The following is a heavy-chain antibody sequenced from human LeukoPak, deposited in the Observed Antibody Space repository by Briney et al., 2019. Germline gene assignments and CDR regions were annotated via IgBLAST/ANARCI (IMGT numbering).Heavy chain of an antibody. CDR3: AKDRYSNYGNWFDP. CDR1: GFTFSDYA. Sequence: PGGSLRLSCAASGFTFSDYAMNWVRRAPGKGLEWVSGISGSGGSTYYADSVRGRFTISRDSSKNTLYLQMNSLRAEDTAVYYCAKDRYSNYGNWFDPWGQGTLVTVFS. J-gene: IGHJ5*02. V-gene: IGHV3-23*01. D-gene: IGHD4-11*01. CDR2: ISGSGGST.